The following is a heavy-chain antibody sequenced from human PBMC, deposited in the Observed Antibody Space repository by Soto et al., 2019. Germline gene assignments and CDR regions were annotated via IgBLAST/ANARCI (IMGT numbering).Heavy chain of an antibody. CDR1: GGSISSGGYY. CDR3: ARGRSSTSPSPIGY. V-gene: IGHV4-31*03. Sequence: QVQLQESGPGLVKPSQTLSLTCTVSGGSISSGGYYWSWIRQHPGKGLEWIGYIYYSGSTYYNPSLKRRVTISVDTSRNQFSRKLSSVTAADTAVYYCARGRSSTSPSPIGYWGQGTLVTVSS. CDR2: IYYSGST. J-gene: IGHJ4*02. D-gene: IGHD2-2*01.